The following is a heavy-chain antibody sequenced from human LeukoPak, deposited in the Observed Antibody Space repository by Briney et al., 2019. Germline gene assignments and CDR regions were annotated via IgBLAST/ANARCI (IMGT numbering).Heavy chain of an antibody. J-gene: IGHJ3*02. Sequence: SETLSLTCTVSGGSISSYSWTWIRQPPGKGLEWIGYMSYSGSTNYNPSFKSRVTISVDTSKDQFSLNLNSVTAADTAVYYCARHGGETIVATILHAFDIWGQGTVVTVSS. V-gene: IGHV4-59*08. CDR2: MSYSGST. CDR1: GGSISSYS. D-gene: IGHD5-12*01. CDR3: ARHGGETIVATILHAFDI.